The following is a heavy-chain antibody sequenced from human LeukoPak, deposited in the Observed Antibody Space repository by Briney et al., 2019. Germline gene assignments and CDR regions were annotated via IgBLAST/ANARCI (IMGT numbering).Heavy chain of an antibody. CDR2: ISASGGST. Sequence: TGGSLRLSCAVSGFTFISYAMSWVRQAPGKGLEGVSVISASGGSTYYANSVKGRFTISRDNSKNTLYLQMNILSADDTAVYYCANGGYSGYDPFDHWGQGNLLPVSS. V-gene: IGHV3-23*01. CDR3: ANGGYSGYDPFDH. J-gene: IGHJ4*02. D-gene: IGHD5-12*01. CDR1: GFTFISYA.